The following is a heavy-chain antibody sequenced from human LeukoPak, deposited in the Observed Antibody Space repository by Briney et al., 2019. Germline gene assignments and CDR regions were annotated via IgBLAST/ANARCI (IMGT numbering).Heavy chain of an antibody. CDR1: GFTFDDYA. J-gene: IGHJ4*02. Sequence: PGRSLRLSCAASGFTFDDYAMHWVRQAPGKGLEWVSGISWNSGSIGYADSVKGRFTISRDNSKNTLYLQMNSLRAEDTAVYYCAKDFNPRYSSGWFFDHWGQGTLVTVSS. D-gene: IGHD6-19*01. CDR2: ISWNSGSI. V-gene: IGHV3-9*01. CDR3: AKDFNPRYSSGWFFDH.